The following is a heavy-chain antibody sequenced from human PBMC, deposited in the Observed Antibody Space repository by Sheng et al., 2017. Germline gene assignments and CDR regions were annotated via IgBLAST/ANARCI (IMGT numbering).Heavy chain of an antibody. CDR2: ISAYNGNT. D-gene: IGHD4-17*01. CDR1: GYTFTSYG. Sequence: QVQLVQSGAEVKKPGASVKVSCKASGYTFTSYGISWVRQAPGQGLEWMGWISAYNGNTNYAQKLQGRVTMTTDTSTSTAYMELRSLRSDDTAVYYCANSPGADYDPSRGYYYYMDVWGKGTTVTVSS. V-gene: IGHV1-18*01. J-gene: IGHJ6*03. CDR3: ANSPGADYDPSRGYYYYMDV.